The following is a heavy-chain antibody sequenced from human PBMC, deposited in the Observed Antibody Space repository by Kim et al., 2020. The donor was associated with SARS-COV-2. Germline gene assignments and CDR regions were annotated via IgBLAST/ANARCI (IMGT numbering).Heavy chain of an antibody. Sequence: GGSLRLSCAASGFTFSSYGMHWVRQAPGKGLEWVAVISNGGSNKYYAYAVKGLFTISRDNSKNTLYLQMNSLRAEDTAVYYCAKEEGSGYSSGWTYYYFGMDACGQGTTVTVSS. CDR1: GFTFSSYG. CDR3: AKEEGSGYSSGWTYYYFGMDA. D-gene: IGHD6-19*01. J-gene: IGHJ6*02. CDR2: ISNGGSNK. V-gene: IGHV3-30*18.